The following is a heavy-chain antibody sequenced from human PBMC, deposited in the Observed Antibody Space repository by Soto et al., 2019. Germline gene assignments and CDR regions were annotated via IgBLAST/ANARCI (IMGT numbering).Heavy chain of an antibody. V-gene: IGHV4-59*01. J-gene: IGHJ6*02. Sequence: SETLSLTCAVSGASITQYYWNWIRQSPGRGLEWIVSFSSTGSTVYNPSLRGRVTISLDTSKHQFSLTLNSVTAADTAVYYCARVLSWAPYYDFWSGYYNYYYYGMDVWGQGTTVT. CDR2: FSSTGST. CDR3: ARVLSWAPYYDFWSGYYNYYYYGMDV. D-gene: IGHD3-3*01. CDR1: GASITQYY.